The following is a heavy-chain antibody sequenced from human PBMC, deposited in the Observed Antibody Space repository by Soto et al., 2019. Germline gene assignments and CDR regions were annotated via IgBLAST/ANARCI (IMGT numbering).Heavy chain of an antibody. CDR3: AIWGLGVAGGH. CDR1: GGSISSGGYY. D-gene: IGHD6-19*01. J-gene: IGHJ4*02. V-gene: IGHV4-31*03. Sequence: QVQLQESGPGLVKPSQTLSLTCTVSGGSISSGGYYWSWIRQHPGKGLEWIGYIYYSGSTYYNPSLKRRVTLSVDTSKNQFSLKLGAVSAADTAVYFCAIWGLGVAGGHWGQGTLVTVSS. CDR2: IYYSGST.